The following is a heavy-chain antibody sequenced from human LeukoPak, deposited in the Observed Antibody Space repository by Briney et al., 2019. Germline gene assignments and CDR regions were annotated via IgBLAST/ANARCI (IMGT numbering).Heavy chain of an antibody. D-gene: IGHD3-22*01. CDR1: GFSLRTYW. CDR3: ARSTRDSRGYYNTLDY. V-gene: IGHV3-74*01. CDR2: INSDGSST. J-gene: IGHJ4*02. Sequence: GGSLRLSCAASGFSLRTYWMHWVRQVPGEGLEWLSRINSDGSSTTYADSVKGRFTISRDNAKNTLYLQLNSLRAEDTAVYYCARSTRDSRGYYNTLDYWGQGTLVTVSS.